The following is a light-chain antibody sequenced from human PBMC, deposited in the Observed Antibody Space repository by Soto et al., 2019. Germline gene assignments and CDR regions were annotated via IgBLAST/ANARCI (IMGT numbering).Light chain of an antibody. V-gene: IGLV2-8*01. CDR3: SSYEGSNNL. CDR2: EVT. Sequence: QSALTQPPSASGSPGQAVTISCTVTSSDVGGYNYVSWYQQQPGKAPKLMIYEVTKRPSGVPDRFSGSKFGNTASLTVSGLQAEDEADYYCSSYEGSNNLFGGGTKMTVL. J-gene: IGLJ2*01. CDR1: SSDVGGYNY.